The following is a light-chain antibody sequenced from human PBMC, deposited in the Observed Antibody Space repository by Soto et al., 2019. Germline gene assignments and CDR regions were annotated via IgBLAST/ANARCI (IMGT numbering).Light chain of an antibody. Sequence: EIVLTQSPGTLSLSPGQRATLSCRASQSVSRSYLAWYQHKRGQAPRLLMFGTGSRATGIPDRFSGTGSGTDFTLISNRLEPEDFAVYYCQQYSSTPHTFGQGTKLEIK. CDR1: QSVSRSY. J-gene: IGKJ2*01. V-gene: IGKV3-20*01. CDR2: GTG. CDR3: QQYSSTPHT.